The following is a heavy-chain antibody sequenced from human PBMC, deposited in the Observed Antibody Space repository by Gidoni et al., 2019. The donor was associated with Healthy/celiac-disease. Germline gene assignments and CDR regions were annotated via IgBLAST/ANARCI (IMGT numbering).Heavy chain of an antibody. CDR3: VEARSRLAVAGWGSYYFDY. CDR1: GFTFSSHA. V-gene: IGHV3-23*01. J-gene: IGHJ4*02. Sequence: EVQLLESGGGLVQPGGSLRLSCAASGFTFSSHAMRWVRPAPGKGLEWVSAISGSGGSTYYADSVKGRFTISRDNSKNTLYLQMNSLRAEDTALYYCVEARSRLAVAGWGSYYFDYWGQGTLVTVSS. D-gene: IGHD6-19*01. CDR2: ISGSGGST.